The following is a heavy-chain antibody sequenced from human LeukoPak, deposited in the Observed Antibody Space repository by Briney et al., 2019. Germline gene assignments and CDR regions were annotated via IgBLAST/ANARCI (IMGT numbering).Heavy chain of an antibody. J-gene: IGHJ4*02. Sequence: GGSLRLSCAASGFTVSSNYMSWVRLAPGKGLEWVSIIYTGGTTYYADSVKGRFTISRDNSRNTLYLQMNSLRAEDTAVYYCARGPQETSRRITGYYYWGQGTLVAVSS. CDR2: IYTGGTT. CDR1: GFTVSSNY. CDR3: ARGPQETSRRITGYYY. D-gene: IGHD3-9*01. V-gene: IGHV3-53*01.